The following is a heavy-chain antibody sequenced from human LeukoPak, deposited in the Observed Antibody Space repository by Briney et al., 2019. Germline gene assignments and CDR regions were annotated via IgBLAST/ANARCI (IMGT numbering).Heavy chain of an antibody. J-gene: IGHJ4*03. D-gene: IGHD6-13*01. Sequence: GGSLRLSCAASGFTFSRYWMNWVRQAPGKGLEWVANIKEDGSEKNYVDSVKGRFTISRDNAKNSLYLQMNSLRAEDTAVYYCARGGSSWGDYWGQGTTVTVSS. V-gene: IGHV3-7*03. CDR3: ARGGSSWGDY. CDR2: IKEDGSEK. CDR1: GFTFSRYW.